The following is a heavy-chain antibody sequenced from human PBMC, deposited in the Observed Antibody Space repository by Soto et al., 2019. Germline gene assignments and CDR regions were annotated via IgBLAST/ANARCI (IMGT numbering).Heavy chain of an antibody. Sequence: GGSLRLSCAASGFTFDDYAMHWVRQAPGKGLEWVSGISWNSGSIGYADSVKGRFTISRDNAKNSLYLQMNSLRAEDTALYYCAKDFGGNRIAGGYMDVWGKGTTVTVSS. CDR1: GFTFDDYA. CDR2: ISWNSGSI. CDR3: AKDFGGNRIAGGYMDV. J-gene: IGHJ6*03. D-gene: IGHD3-10*01. V-gene: IGHV3-9*01.